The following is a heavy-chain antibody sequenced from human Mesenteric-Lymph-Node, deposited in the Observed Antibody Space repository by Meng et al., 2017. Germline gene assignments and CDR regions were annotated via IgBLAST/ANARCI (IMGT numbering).Heavy chain of an antibody. Sequence: GESLKISCTASGFAFSSYAMSWVRQAPGKGLEWVSSISDSGDSTFYSDSVKGRFTISRDNSKNTLYLQMNSLRAEDTALYFCAKDCSLASCYWGRGTLVTVSS. CDR1: GFAFSSYA. J-gene: IGHJ4*02. V-gene: IGHV3-23*01. CDR3: AKDCSLASCY. CDR2: ISDSGDST. D-gene: IGHD2-15*01.